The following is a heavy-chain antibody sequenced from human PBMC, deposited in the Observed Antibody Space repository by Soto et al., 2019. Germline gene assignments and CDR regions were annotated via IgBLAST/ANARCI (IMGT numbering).Heavy chain of an antibody. CDR1: GGTFSSYA. CDR3: ARAFLTRGRIFHYFDY. D-gene: IGHD7-27*01. Sequence: SVKVSCKASGGTFSSYAISWVRQAPGQGLEWMGGIIPIFGTANYTQKFQGRVTITADESTSTAYMELSSLRSEDTAVYYCARAFLTRGRIFHYFDYWGQGSQVTV. J-gene: IGHJ4*02. V-gene: IGHV1-69*13. CDR2: IIPIFGTA.